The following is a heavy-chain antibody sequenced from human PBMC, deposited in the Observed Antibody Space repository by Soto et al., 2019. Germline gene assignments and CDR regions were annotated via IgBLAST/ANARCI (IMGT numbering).Heavy chain of an antibody. V-gene: IGHV1-69*13. D-gene: IGHD2-2*01. J-gene: IGHJ5*02. CDR3: ARGGKVVPAATPLYNWFDP. Sequence: SVKVSCKASGGTFSSYAISWVRQAPGQGLEWMGGIIPIFGTANYAQKFQGRVTITADESTSTAYMELSSLRSEDTAVYYCARGGKVVPAATPLYNWFDPWGQGTLVTAPQ. CDR2: IIPIFGTA. CDR1: GGTFSSYA.